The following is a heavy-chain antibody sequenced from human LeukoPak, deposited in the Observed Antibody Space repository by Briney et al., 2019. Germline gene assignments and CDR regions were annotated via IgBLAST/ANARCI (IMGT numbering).Heavy chain of an antibody. Sequence: SETLSLTCNVSGGSISSYYWSWIRQTPGKGLDWIGQIHYSGSTNYKPSLKSRVTISLDASKNQVSLKLSSVTAADTAVYYCARGGSYFYAMDVWGHGTTVTVSS. CDR1: GGSISSYY. V-gene: IGHV4-59*01. CDR3: ARGGSYFYAMDV. CDR2: IHYSGST. J-gene: IGHJ6*02.